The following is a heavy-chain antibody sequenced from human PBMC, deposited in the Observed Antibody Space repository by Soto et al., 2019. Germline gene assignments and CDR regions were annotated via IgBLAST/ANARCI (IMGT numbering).Heavy chain of an antibody. Sequence: SLTCTVSGGSVSSGSYYWSWIRQPPGKGLEWIGYIYYSGSTNYNPSLKSRVTISVDTSRNQFSLKLSSVTAADTAVYYCARSYSTSGYYYYGMDVWGQGTTVTVSS. CDR3: ARSYSTSGYYYYGMDV. CDR1: GGSVSSGSYY. J-gene: IGHJ6*02. D-gene: IGHD4-4*01. V-gene: IGHV4-61*01. CDR2: IYYSGST.